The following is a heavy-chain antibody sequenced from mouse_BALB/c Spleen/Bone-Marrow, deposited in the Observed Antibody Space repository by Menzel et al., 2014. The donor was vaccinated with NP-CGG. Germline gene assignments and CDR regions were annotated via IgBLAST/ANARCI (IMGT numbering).Heavy chain of an antibody. Sequence: EVQLQQSGAELVKPGASVKLSCTASGFNIKDTYMYRVKQRPEQGLEWIGRIDPANGNTKYDPKFQDKATITADTSSNTAYLQPSSLTSEDTAVYYCARYYYGSSLFAYWGQGTLVTVSA. D-gene: IGHD1-1*01. CDR3: ARYYYGSSLFAY. J-gene: IGHJ3*01. V-gene: IGHV14-3*02. CDR2: IDPANGNT. CDR1: GFNIKDTY.